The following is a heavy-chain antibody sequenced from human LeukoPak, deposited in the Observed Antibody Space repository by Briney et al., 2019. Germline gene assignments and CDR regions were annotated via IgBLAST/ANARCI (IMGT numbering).Heavy chain of an antibody. J-gene: IGHJ4*02. Sequence: ASVKVSCKASGYTFTGYYMHWVRQAPGQGHEWMGWTNPNSGGTNYAQKFQGRVTITRDTAISTAYMELSRLRSDDTAVYYCAREGSGSYSIDWGQGTLVTVSS. CDR2: TNPNSGGT. V-gene: IGHV1-2*02. CDR3: AREGSGSYSID. CDR1: GYTFTGYY. D-gene: IGHD1-26*01.